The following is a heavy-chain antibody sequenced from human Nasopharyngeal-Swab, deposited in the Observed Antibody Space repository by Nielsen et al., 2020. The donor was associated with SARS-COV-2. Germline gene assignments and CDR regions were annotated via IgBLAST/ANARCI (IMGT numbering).Heavy chain of an antibody. Sequence: GESLKISCAASGFTFSDYYMSWIRQAPGKGLEWVSYISSSSSYTNYADSVKGRFTISRDNAKNSLYLQMNSLRAEDTAVYYCARERGVVVVAAKVFHPIPARFDPWGQGTLVTVSS. CDR1: GFTFSDYY. CDR3: ARERGVVVVAAKVFHPIPARFDP. J-gene: IGHJ5*02. V-gene: IGHV3-11*06. CDR2: ISSSSSYT. D-gene: IGHD2-15*01.